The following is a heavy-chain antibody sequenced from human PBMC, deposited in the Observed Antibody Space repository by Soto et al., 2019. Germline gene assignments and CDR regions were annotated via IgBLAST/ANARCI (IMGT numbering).Heavy chain of an antibody. Sequence: TGVKVTCKASGYSFTCYAMRWVRQAPGQRREWMGWINAGNGNTKYSQKFQGRVTITMDTSASTDYMELSSLRSEDTAVHYCARGHTLWELLRRSDAFDIWGQGTIVT. CDR1: GYSFTCYA. CDR2: INAGNGNT. D-gene: IGHD1-26*01. J-gene: IGHJ3*02. CDR3: ARGHTLWELLRRSDAFDI. V-gene: IGHV1-3*01.